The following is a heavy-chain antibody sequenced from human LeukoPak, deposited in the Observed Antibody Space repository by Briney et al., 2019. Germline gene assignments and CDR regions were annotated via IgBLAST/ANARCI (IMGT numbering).Heavy chain of an antibody. CDR1: GFTFSSYA. D-gene: IGHD3-16*01. Sequence: GRSLRLSCAASGFTFSSYAMHWVRQAPGKGLEWVVVISYDGSNKYYADSVKGRFTISRDNAKNLLYLQMNSLRAEDTAVYYCGWGVDYWGQGTLVTVSS. CDR3: GWGVDY. CDR2: ISYDGSNK. J-gene: IGHJ4*02. V-gene: IGHV3-30-3*01.